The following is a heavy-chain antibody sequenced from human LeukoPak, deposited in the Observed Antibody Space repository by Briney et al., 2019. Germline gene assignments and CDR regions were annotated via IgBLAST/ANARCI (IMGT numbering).Heavy chain of an antibody. CDR2: IYYSGST. CDR1: GGSISSYY. J-gene: IGHJ4*02. V-gene: IGHV4-59*08. D-gene: IGHD3-22*01. Sequence: SETLSLTCTVSGGSISSYYWSWIRQPPGKGLEWIGYIYYSGSTNYNPSLKSRVTTSVDTSKNQFSLKLSSVTAADTAVYYCARLYYDSSGYYPFDYWGQGTLVTVSS. CDR3: ARLYYDSSGYYPFDY.